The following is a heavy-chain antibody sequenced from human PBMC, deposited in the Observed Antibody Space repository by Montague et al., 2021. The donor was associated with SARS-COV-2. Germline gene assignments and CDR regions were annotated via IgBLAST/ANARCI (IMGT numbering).Heavy chain of an antibody. CDR3: VRDPAPSGSGTFYDY. CDR2: VYYSRSS. CDR1: GDSVSHDF. Sequence: SETLSLTCTVSGDSVSHDFWTWIRQPPGKGLEWIGYVYYSRSSSYNPPLRGRVSIAVDTSKYQFSLRLSTVTAADTAIYYCVRDPAPSGSGTFYDYWGQGTLVAVSS. J-gene: IGHJ4*02. V-gene: IGHV4-59*02. D-gene: IGHD1-26*01.